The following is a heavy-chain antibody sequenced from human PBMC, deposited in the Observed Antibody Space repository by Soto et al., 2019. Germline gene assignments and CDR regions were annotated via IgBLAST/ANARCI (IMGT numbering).Heavy chain of an antibody. Sequence: GESLKVSCKASVYGFTSYWIGWVRQMPGQGLEWMGIIYPGDSDTRYSPSFQGKVPFSADKSISTAYLRWSSENASDPATDCCARGGSSSSMDVWGQVNT. CDR1: VYGFTSYW. J-gene: IGHJ6*02. V-gene: IGHV5-51*01. CDR2: IYPGDSDT. CDR3: ARGGSSSSMDV. D-gene: IGHD6-13*01.